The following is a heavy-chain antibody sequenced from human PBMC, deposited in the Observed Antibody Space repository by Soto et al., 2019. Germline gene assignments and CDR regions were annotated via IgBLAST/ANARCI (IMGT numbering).Heavy chain of an antibody. V-gene: IGHV3-23*01. CDR1: GFTFSSYA. D-gene: IGHD6-13*01. Sequence: EVQLLESGGGLVQPGGSLRLSCAASGFTFSSYAMSWVRQAPGKGLEWVSAISGSGGSTYYADSVKGRFTISRDNSKNTLYLQMNSLRAEDTAVYYCFSSSWHLYYYYGMDVWGQGTTVTVSS. CDR3: FSSSWHLYYYYGMDV. J-gene: IGHJ6*02. CDR2: ISGSGGST.